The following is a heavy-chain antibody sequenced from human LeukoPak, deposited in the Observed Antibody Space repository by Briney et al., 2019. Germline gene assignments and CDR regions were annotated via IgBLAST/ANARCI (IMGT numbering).Heavy chain of an antibody. V-gene: IGHV4-39*01. J-gene: IGHJ6*03. CDR3: ASRVSYYYDSSGYYSPPYYYYYMDV. Sequence: PSETLSLTCTVSGGSISSSSYYWGWIRQPPGKGLEWIGSIYYSGSTYYKPSLKSRVTISVDTSKNQFSLKLSSVTAADTAVYYCASRVSYYYDSSGYYSPPYYYYYMDVWGKGTTVTVSS. D-gene: IGHD3-22*01. CDR2: IYYSGST. CDR1: GGSISSSSYY.